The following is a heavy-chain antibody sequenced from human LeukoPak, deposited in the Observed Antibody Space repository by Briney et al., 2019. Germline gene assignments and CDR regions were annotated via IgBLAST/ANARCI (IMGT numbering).Heavy chain of an antibody. CDR3: AKRGVVIRVILVGFHKEAYYFES. J-gene: IGHJ4*02. V-gene: IGHV3-23*01. Sequence: HPGGSLRLSCAASGFTFSNAWMSWVRQAPGKGLEWVAGISDSGGNTKYADSVKGRFTISRDNPKNTLYLQMNSLRAEDTAVYFCAKRGVVIRVILVGFHKEAYYFESWGQGALVTVSS. CDR2: ISDSGGNT. CDR1: GFTFSNAW. D-gene: IGHD3/OR15-3a*01.